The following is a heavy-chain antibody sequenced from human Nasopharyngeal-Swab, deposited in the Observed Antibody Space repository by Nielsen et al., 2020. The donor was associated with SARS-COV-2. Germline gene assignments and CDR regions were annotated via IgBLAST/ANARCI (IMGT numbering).Heavy chain of an antibody. J-gene: IGHJ4*02. Sequence: ASVKVSCKASGYTFTGYYMYWVRQAPGQGLEWMGWINPNSGGTNYAQNFQGRVTMTRDTSINTAYMELNRLNSDDTAVYYCASPHKVAARGFDYWGQGTLVTVSS. V-gene: IGHV1-2*02. D-gene: IGHD6-6*01. CDR2: INPNSGGT. CDR1: GYTFTGYY. CDR3: ASPHKVAARGFDY.